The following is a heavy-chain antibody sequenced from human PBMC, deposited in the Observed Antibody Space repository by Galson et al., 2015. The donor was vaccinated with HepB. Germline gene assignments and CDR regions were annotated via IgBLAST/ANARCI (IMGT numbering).Heavy chain of an antibody. D-gene: IGHD3-16*02. V-gene: IGHV7-4-1*02. CDR1: GYIFTKYA. Sequence: SVKVSCKASGYIFTKYAMNWVRQAPGQGLEWMGWINTNTGNPTYAQGFTGRFVSSLDTSVSTAYLQIRSLKAEDTAVYYCARRSYTWAFDLWGQRTMVTVSS. J-gene: IGHJ3*01. CDR2: INTNTGNP. CDR3: ARRSYTWAFDL.